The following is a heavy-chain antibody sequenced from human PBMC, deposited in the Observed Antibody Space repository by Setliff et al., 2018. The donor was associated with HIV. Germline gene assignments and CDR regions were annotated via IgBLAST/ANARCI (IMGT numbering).Heavy chain of an antibody. D-gene: IGHD4-17*01. V-gene: IGHV1-46*01. Sequence: ASVKVSCKASGYTFTSYYMHWVRQAPGQGLEWMGIINPSGGSTSYAQKFQGRVTMTTDTPTSTVYMELSRLRSDDTAVYYCAREGDYDAFDIWGQGTMVTVSS. J-gene: IGHJ3*02. CDR1: GYTFTSYY. CDR2: INPSGGST. CDR3: AREGDYDAFDI.